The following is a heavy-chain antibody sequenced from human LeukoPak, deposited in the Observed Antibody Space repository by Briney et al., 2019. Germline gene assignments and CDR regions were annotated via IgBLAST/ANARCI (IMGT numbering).Heavy chain of an antibody. V-gene: IGHV4-61*02. D-gene: IGHD3-10*01. CDR1: GGSISSGSYY. Sequence: SETLSLTCTVSGGSISSGSYYWSWIRQPAGKGLEWIGRIYTSGSTNYNPSLKSRVTISVDTSKNQFSLKLSSVTAADTAVYYCAREGLGELSDYWGQGTLVTVSS. CDR2: IYTSGST. CDR3: AREGLGELSDY. J-gene: IGHJ4*02.